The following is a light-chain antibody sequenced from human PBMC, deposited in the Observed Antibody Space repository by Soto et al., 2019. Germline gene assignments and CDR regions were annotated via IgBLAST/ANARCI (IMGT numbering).Light chain of an antibody. CDR2: ATS. Sequence: EIGLTQSPVTLSLSPGERATLSCRASQSVNSNYLAWCQQKPGQAPRLLIYATSSRATGIPDRFSGSGSGTDFSLTISRLEPEDFAVYFCQQYISSQTFGQGTKVDIK. CDR1: QSVNSNY. J-gene: IGKJ1*01. V-gene: IGKV3-20*01. CDR3: QQYISSQT.